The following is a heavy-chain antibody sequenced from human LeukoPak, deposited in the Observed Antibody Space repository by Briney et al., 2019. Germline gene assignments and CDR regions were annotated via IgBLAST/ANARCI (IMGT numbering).Heavy chain of an antibody. CDR3: ARPSYSSGSYFES. V-gene: IGHV5-51*01. CDR2: IYPGDSDT. CDR1: GYSFTSYW. J-gene: IGHJ4*02. Sequence: GESLKISCKGSGYSFTSYWIGWVRQMPGKGLEWMGNIYPGDSDTRYSPSFQGQVTFSADKSISTAYLQWSSLKASDTATYYCARPSYSSGSYFESWGQGTLVTASS. D-gene: IGHD6-19*01.